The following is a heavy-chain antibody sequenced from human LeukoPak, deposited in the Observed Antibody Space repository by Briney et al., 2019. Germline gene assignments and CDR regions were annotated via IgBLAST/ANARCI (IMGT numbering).Heavy chain of an antibody. CDR1: GFTFSNYA. V-gene: IGHV3-23*01. J-gene: IGHJ6*02. CDR3: AKVPYSDYGSGRPPFMDV. D-gene: IGHD3-10*01. Sequence: PGGSLRLSCAASGFTFSNYAMSWVRQAPGRGLDLVSTLSDSGSSTYYADSVKGRFTISRDNSKNTLYLQMDSLRVEDTATYYCAKVPYSDYGSGRPPFMDVWGQGTTVAVSS. CDR2: LSDSGSST.